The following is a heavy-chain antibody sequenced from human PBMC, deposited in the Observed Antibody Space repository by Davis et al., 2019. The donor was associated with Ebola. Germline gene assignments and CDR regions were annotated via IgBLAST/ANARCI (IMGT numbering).Heavy chain of an antibody. CDR2: LSWDSGSV. D-gene: IGHD6-19*01. CDR3: ARLEDSGWTHDY. CDR1: GFSFDDYA. V-gene: IGHV3-9*01. J-gene: IGHJ4*02. Sequence: SLKISCVGSGFSFDDYAMHWVRQTPGKGLEWVAGLSWDSGSVGYADSVKGRFTISRDNAKNSLYLQMNSLRAEDTAVYYCARLEDSGWTHDYWGQGTLVTVSS.